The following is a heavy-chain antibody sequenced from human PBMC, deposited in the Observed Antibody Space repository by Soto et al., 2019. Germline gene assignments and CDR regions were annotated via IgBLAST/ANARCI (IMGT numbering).Heavy chain of an antibody. CDR1: GFTFSSYG. J-gene: IGHJ4*02. Sequence: GGSLRVSCAASGFTFSSYGMHWVRQAPGKGLEWVAVISYDGSNKYYADSVKGRFTISRDNSKNTLYLQMNSLRAEDTAVYYCAKGVLPIPIDYWGQGTLVTVSS. D-gene: IGHD2-21*01. CDR3: AKGVLPIPIDY. V-gene: IGHV3-30*18. CDR2: ISYDGSNK.